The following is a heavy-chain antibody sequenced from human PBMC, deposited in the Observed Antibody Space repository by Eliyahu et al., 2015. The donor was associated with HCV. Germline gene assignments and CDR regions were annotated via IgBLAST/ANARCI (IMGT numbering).Heavy chain of an antibody. CDR2: IHYSGST. Sequence: QVQLQESGPGLVKPSETLSLTCTVSGGSISSYYWXWIRQPPGKGLEWIGYIHYSGSTNSNPSLKSRVTISVDTSKNQFSLKLSSVTAADTAVYYCASGGGGIAVTGTGGWFDPWGQGTLVTVSS. V-gene: IGHV4-59*01. CDR3: ASGGGGIAVTGTGGWFDP. J-gene: IGHJ5*02. CDR1: GGSISSYY. D-gene: IGHD6-19*01.